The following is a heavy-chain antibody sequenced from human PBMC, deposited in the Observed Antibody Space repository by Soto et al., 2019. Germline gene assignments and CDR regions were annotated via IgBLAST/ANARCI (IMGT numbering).Heavy chain of an antibody. D-gene: IGHD2-2*01. CDR1: GGSISSGGYY. J-gene: IGHJ3*02. CDR3: ATRRAPTYFDI. V-gene: IGHV4-31*03. CDR2: IYYGGST. Sequence: QVQLQESGPGLVKPSQTLSLTCTVSGGSISSGGYYWSWIRQHPGKGLEWIGYIYYGGSTYYNPSLKSRVTISVYTSKNQFSLKLSSVTAADTAVYYCATRRAPTYFDIWGQGTMVTVSS.